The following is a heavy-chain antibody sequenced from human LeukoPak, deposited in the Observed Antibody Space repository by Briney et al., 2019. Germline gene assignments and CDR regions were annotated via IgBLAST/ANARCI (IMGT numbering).Heavy chain of an antibody. V-gene: IGHV4-34*01. CDR2: INHSGST. Sequence: PSETLSLTCAVYGGSFSGYYWSWIRQPPGKGLEWIGEINHSGSTNYNPSLKSRVTISVDTSKNQFSLKLSSVTAADTAVYYCARQTTVTTGGWFDPWGQGTLVTVSS. D-gene: IGHD4-17*01. J-gene: IGHJ5*02. CDR1: GGSFSGYY. CDR3: ARQTTVTTGGWFDP.